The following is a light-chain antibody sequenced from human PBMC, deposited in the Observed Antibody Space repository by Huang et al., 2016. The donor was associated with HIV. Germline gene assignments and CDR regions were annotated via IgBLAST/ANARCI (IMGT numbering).Light chain of an antibody. CDR2: GAS. J-gene: IGKJ1*01. Sequence: EIVMTQSPATLSVSPGERATLSCRASQSVNSNLAWYQQKPGQAPRLFIYGASTRATGIPARFSGRESGTEFTLTISSLQSEDCAVYYCQHYNDWPPWTFGQGTKVEIK. CDR3: QHYNDWPPWT. CDR1: QSVNSN. V-gene: IGKV3-15*01.